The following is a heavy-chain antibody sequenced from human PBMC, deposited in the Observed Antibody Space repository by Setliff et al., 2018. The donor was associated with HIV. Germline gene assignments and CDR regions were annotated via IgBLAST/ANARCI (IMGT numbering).Heavy chain of an antibody. D-gene: IGHD3-3*01. V-gene: IGHV4-39*02. J-gene: IGHJ3*02. CDR1: GASVSTTGYY. CDR3: ATYLSDNYLDGAFDI. CDR2: TFYSGST. Sequence: TLSLTCTVSGASVSTTGYYWGWLRQSPGKGLQWIGTTFYSGSTYYNPSLKSRVTISLDTSNNDFSLTLTSVTAADTALYFCATYLSDNYLDGAFDIWGRGTVVTVSS.